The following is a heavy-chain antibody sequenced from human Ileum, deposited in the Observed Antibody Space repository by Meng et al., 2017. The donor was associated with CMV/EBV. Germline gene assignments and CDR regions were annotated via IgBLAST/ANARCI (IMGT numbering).Heavy chain of an antibody. CDR1: GDPISSGSHS. CDR3: ARDLTNKWFYY. CDR2: MYFSGIA. Sequence: QMPLQEAGPGLVKPAEPLSLTCTASGDPISSGSHSWAWFRQPPGKRLEWIGSMYFSGIADYNPSLKSRVTISLHATQKQFSLRLTSVTAADSAAYFCARDLTNKWFYYWGQGTLVTVSS. J-gene: IGHJ4*02. V-gene: IGHV4-39*07. D-gene: IGHD1-26*01.